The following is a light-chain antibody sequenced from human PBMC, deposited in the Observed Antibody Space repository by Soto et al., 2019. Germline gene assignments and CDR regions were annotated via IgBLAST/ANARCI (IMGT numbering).Light chain of an antibody. Sequence: EIVLTQSPGTLSLSPGERATLSCRASQSVSSSYLAWYQQKPGQAPRLLIYGASSRATGIPDRFSGSGSGTDFTLTISRLEPEDSATYYCLQDYNYPITFGGGTKVDIK. V-gene: IGKV3-20*01. CDR2: GAS. CDR3: LQDYNYPIT. CDR1: QSVSSSY. J-gene: IGKJ4*01.